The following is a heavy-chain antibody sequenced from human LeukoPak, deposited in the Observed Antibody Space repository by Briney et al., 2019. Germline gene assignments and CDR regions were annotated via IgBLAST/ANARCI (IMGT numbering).Heavy chain of an antibody. Sequence: PGGSLRLSCVASGFTFSSYSMNWVRQAPGKGLEWVSSISSSSSYIYYADSVKGRFTISRDNAKNSLYLQMNSLRAEDTAVYYCARDKEDSGSSNFDYWGQGTLVTVSS. D-gene: IGHD1-26*01. J-gene: IGHJ4*02. CDR2: ISSSSSYI. CDR1: GFTFSSYS. CDR3: ARDKEDSGSSNFDY. V-gene: IGHV3-21*01.